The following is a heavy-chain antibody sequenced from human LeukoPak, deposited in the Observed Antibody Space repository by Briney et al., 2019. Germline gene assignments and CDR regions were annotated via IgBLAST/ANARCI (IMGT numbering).Heavy chain of an antibody. V-gene: IGHV3-30*02. CDR1: GFTFSSYG. J-gene: IGHJ4*02. CDR3: AKDRGGGSGWYAGDY. CDR2: IRYDGSNK. D-gene: IGHD6-19*01. Sequence: PGGSLRLSCAASGFTFSSYGMHWVRQAPGKGLEGVAFIRYDGSNKYYAVSVKGRFTISRDNSKNTLYLQMNSLRAEDTAVYYCAKDRGGGSGWYAGDYWGQGTLVTVSS.